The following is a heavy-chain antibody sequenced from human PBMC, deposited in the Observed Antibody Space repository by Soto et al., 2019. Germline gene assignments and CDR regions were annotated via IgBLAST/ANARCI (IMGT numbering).Heavy chain of an antibody. CDR2: ISYDGTNK. D-gene: IGHD5-12*01. J-gene: IGHJ4*02. Sequence: PGGSLRLSCAASGFTFSSYGMHWVRQAPGKGLEWVAEISYDGTNKHYAGSVKGRFIVSRDNSKNTVYLQMNSLRGEDAAVYYCAKEILSGYECFDYWGQGTLVTVSS. CDR1: GFTFSSYG. V-gene: IGHV3-30*18. CDR3: AKEILSGYECFDY.